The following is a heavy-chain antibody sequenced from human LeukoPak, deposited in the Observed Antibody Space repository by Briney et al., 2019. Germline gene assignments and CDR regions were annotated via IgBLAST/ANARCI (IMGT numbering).Heavy chain of an antibody. D-gene: IGHD3-3*01. J-gene: IGHJ4*02. CDR1: GGSISSYY. CDR2: NYNNGNT. CDR3: ARGRITIFGVVTPHFDY. Sequence: SETLSLTCTVSGGSISSYYWSWIRQPPGKGPEWIGYNYNNGNTNYNPSLKSRVTISVDTSKNQFSLKLSSVTADDTAVYYCARGRITIFGVVTPHFDYWGQGTLVTVSS. V-gene: IGHV4-59*01.